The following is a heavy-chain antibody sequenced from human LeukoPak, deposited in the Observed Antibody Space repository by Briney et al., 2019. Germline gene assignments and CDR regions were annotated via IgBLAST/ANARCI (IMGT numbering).Heavy chain of an antibody. D-gene: IGHD5-12*01. V-gene: IGHV3-53*05. CDR1: GFTVSSSY. J-gene: IGHJ6*02. Sequence: PGGSLRLSCAASGFTVSSSYMSWVRQAPGKGLEWVSVIYSDGSTYYADSVKARFTISRDNAKNSLYLQMNSLRAEDTALYYCAKDVWMGDGYNSLSDGMDVWGQGTTVTVSS. CDR2: IYSDGST. CDR3: AKDVWMGDGYNSLSDGMDV.